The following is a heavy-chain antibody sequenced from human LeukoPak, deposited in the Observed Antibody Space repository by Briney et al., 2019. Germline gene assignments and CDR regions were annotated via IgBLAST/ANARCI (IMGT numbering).Heavy chain of an antibody. CDR1: GFTFTNYW. J-gene: IGHJ6*02. CDR3: ARCSGYGMDV. V-gene: IGHV3-30-3*01. D-gene: IGHD3-10*02. Sequence: GGSLRLSCVASGFTFTNYWMNWVRQAPGKGLEWVAVMSFDGTHIYYADSVKGRFTISRDNSKNTLYLQMNSLRAEDTAVYYCARCSGYGMDVWGQGTTVTVSS. CDR2: MSFDGTHI.